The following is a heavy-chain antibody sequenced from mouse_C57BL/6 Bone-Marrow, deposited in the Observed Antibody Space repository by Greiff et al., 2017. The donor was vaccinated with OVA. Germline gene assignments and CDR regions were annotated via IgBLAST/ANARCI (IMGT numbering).Heavy chain of an antibody. D-gene: IGHD1-1*01. CDR1: GFNIKDYY. Sequence: VHVKQSGAELVKPGASVKLSCTASGFNIKDYYMHWVKQRTEQGLEWIGRIDPEDGETKYAPKFQGKATITADTSSNTAYLQLSSLTSEDTAVYYCASPYYYGSSYRYFDVWGTGTTVTVSS. V-gene: IGHV14-2*01. CDR3: ASPYYYGSSYRYFDV. J-gene: IGHJ1*03. CDR2: IDPEDGET.